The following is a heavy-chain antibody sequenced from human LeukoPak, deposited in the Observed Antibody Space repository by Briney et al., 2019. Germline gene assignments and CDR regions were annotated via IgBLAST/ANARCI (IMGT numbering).Heavy chain of an antibody. CDR3: ARAPTSLSNPYYFDY. J-gene: IGHJ4*02. Sequence: GESLKISCKASGYSFANYWFGWVRQLPGKGLEWMGIIYPGDSDTRYSPSFRGQVTISADESISTAFLQWKSLKASDTAMYYCARAPTSLSNPYYFDYWGQGTQVTVSS. CDR2: IYPGDSDT. D-gene: IGHD4-11*01. V-gene: IGHV5-51*01. CDR1: GYSFANYW.